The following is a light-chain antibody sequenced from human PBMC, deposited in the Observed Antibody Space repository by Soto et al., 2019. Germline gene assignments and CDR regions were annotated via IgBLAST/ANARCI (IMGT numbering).Light chain of an antibody. V-gene: IGLV2-8*01. CDR3: SSYVGSYNYV. Sequence: QSALTQPPSASGSPGQSVTISCTGTSSDVGGYNFVSWYQQHPGKAPKLLIYEVSKRPSGVPDRFSGSKSGNTASLTVSGLQAEDDADYYCSSYVGSYNYVFGTGTKVTVL. J-gene: IGLJ1*01. CDR1: SSDVGGYNF. CDR2: EVS.